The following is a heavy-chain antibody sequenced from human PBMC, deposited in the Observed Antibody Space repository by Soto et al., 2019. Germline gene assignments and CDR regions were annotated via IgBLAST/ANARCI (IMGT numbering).Heavy chain of an antibody. CDR3: ARVAGQLDAFDI. Sequence: ASVKVSCKASGYTFTSYGISWVRQAPGQGLEWMGWISAYNGNTNYAQKLQGRVTMTTDTSTSTAYIELRSLRSDDTAVYYCARVAGQLDAFDIWGQGTMVTVSS. D-gene: IGHD5-18*01. V-gene: IGHV1-18*01. CDR2: ISAYNGNT. CDR1: GYTFTSYG. J-gene: IGHJ3*02.